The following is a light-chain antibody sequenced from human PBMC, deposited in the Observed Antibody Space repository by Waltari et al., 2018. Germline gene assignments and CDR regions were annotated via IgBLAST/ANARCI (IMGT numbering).Light chain of an antibody. V-gene: IGKV4-1*01. CDR2: WAS. Sequence: DIVMTQSPDSLAVSLGERAAINCKSSQSVLYSPNNKNYIAWYQQKPGQPPKLLIYWASTRESGVPDRFSGSGSGTDFTLTSSNLQAEDVAVYYCQQYYGPPYSFGQGTTLEIK. J-gene: IGKJ2*03. CDR3: QQYYGPPYS. CDR1: QSVLYSPNNKNY.